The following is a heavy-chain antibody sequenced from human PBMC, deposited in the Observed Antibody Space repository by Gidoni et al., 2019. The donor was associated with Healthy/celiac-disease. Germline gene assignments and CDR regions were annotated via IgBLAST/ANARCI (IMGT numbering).Heavy chain of an antibody. D-gene: IGHD2-21*01. CDR1: GGSFSGYY. CDR3: AERRWRLTHYFDY. Sequence: QVQLQQWGAGLLKPSETLSLTCAVYGGSFSGYYWSWIRQPPGKGLEWIGEINHSGSTNYNPSLKSRVTISVDTSKNQFSLKLSSVTAADTAVYYCAERRWRLTHYFDYWGQGTLVTVSS. J-gene: IGHJ4*02. V-gene: IGHV4-34*01. CDR2: INHSGST.